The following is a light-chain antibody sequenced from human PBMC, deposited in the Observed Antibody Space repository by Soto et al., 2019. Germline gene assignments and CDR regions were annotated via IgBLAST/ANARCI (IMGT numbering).Light chain of an antibody. J-gene: IGLJ1*01. CDR2: EVS. V-gene: IGLV2-14*01. CDR1: TSDRGGYNY. Sequence: HSVLTQPASVSGSPGQSITISCTGTTSDRGGYNYVSGHQQHPGKAPKLLIYEVSNRPSGVYNRFSGSRSGNTASLTISGLQAEDEADYYCSSYTSSSTPYVFGTGTKVTVL. CDR3: SSYTSSSTPYV.